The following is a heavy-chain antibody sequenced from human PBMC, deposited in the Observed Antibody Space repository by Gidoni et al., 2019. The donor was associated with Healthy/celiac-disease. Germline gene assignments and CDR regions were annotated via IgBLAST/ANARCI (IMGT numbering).Heavy chain of an antibody. CDR2: IIPIFGTA. V-gene: IGHV1-69*01. CDR1: GGTFSSYA. CDR3: ARSIGGDGDYDPEIYYYYYGMDV. D-gene: IGHD4-17*01. J-gene: IGHJ6*02. Sequence: QVQLVQSGAEVKKPGSSVKVSCKASGGTFSSYAISWVRQAPGQGLEWMGGIIPIFGTANYAQKFQGRVTITADESTSTAYMELSSLRSEDTAVYYCARSIGGDGDYDPEIYYYYYGMDVWGQGTTVTVSS.